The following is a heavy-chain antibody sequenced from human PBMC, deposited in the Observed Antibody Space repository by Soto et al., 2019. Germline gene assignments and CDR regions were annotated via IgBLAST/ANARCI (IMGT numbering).Heavy chain of an antibody. D-gene: IGHD3-22*01. CDR1: GFTFSTYD. CDR3: AKDQVITMIVVVTPDPSYYYGMDV. CDR2: ISGSGGST. V-gene: IGHV3-23*01. J-gene: IGHJ6*02. Sequence: PGGSLRLSCAASGFTFSTYDMSWVRQAPGKGLEWVSAISGSGGSTYYADSVKGRFTISRDNSKNTLYLQMNSLRAEDTAVYYCAKDQVITMIVVVTPDPSYYYGMDVWGQGTTVTVSS.